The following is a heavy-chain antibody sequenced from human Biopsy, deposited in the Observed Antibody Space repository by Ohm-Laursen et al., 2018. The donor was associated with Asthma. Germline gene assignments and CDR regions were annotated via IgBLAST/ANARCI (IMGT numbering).Heavy chain of an antibody. CDR2: ISVYNGNT. CDR3: ARAVDYSHYYGIDV. V-gene: IGHV1-18*01. CDR1: GYTFNSAG. D-gene: IGHD3-10*01. Sequence: ASVKVSCNTSGYTFNSAGITWVRQAPGQGLEWMGWISVYNGNTKVAQKLQDRVTMITDTSTSAAYMELRSLRSDDTAVYFCARAVDYSHYYGIDVWGQGTTVTVS. J-gene: IGHJ6*02.